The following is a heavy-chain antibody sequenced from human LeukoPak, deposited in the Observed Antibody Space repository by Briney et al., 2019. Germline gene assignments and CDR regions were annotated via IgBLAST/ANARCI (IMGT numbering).Heavy chain of an antibody. J-gene: IGHJ4*02. CDR2: ISSSSSTI. V-gene: IGHV3-48*02. D-gene: IGHD4-17*01. CDR3: ARDRRGDYAHFGY. Sequence: GGSLILSCAAPGFTFSSYSMNWVRQAPGKGLEWVSYISSSSSTIYYADSVKGRFAISRDNAKNSLYLQMTSLRDEDTAVYYCARDRRGDYAHFGYWGQGTLVTVSS. CDR1: GFTFSSYS.